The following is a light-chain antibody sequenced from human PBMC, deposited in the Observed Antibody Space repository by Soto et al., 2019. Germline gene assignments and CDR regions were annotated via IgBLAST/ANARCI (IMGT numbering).Light chain of an antibody. CDR1: SSNIGSNT. Sequence: QSVLTQPPSASGTPGQRVTISCSGSSSNIGSNTVNWYQQVPGMAPKLLIYSDSQRPSGVPDRFSGSESGTSVSLAISGLQSEDEADYYCAAWDDSLRAVVFGGGTKVTVL. J-gene: IGLJ2*01. V-gene: IGLV1-44*01. CDR2: SDS. CDR3: AAWDDSLRAVV.